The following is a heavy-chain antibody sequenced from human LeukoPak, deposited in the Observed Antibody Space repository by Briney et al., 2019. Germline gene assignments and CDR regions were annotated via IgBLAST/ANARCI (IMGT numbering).Heavy chain of an antibody. J-gene: IGHJ4*02. Sequence: SETLSLTCTVSGGSISSGGYYWSWIRQPPGKGLEWIGYIYHSGSTYYNPSLQSRVTISVDRSKNQFSLKLSSVTAADTAVYYCARDSDSGNYYGSGFDYWGQGTLVTVSS. CDR1: GGSISSGGYY. CDR3: ARDSDSGNYYGSGFDY. CDR2: IYHSGST. D-gene: IGHD3-22*01. V-gene: IGHV4-30-2*01.